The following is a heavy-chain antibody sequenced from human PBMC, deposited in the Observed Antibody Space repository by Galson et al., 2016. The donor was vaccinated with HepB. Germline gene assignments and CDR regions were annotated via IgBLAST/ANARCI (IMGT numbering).Heavy chain of an antibody. J-gene: IGHJ6*04. CDR2: ISWNSGSS. V-gene: IGHV3-9*01. CDR1: EFTFDDYA. D-gene: IGHD6-19*01. Sequence: SLRLSCAASEFTFDDYAMHWVRQAPGKGLEWVSGISWNSGSSGYADSVKGRFTVSRDNAKNSLYLQMNSLRAEDTAFYFCAKDYSSGWFGAGGFEHWGKGTTVTVSS. CDR3: AKDYSSGWFGAGGFEH.